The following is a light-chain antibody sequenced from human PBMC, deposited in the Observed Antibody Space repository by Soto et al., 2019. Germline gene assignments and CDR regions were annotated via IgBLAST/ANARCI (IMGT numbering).Light chain of an antibody. V-gene: IGLV2-14*01. CDR1: SSDIGTFNY. CDR2: EVR. CDR3: SSYATVTSVF. J-gene: IGLJ2*01. Sequence: QSALTQPASVSGSPGQSITIPCTGTSSDIGTFNYVSWYQQLPGNAPKLIIYEVRNRPSGVSNRFSGSKSGNTASLTISGLQAEDEADYYCSSYATVTSVFFGGWTKLTFL.